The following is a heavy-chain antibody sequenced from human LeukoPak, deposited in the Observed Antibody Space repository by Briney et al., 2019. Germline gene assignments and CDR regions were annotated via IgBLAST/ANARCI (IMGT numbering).Heavy chain of an antibody. CDR3: ARVLNDSSGYNYPY. Sequence: ASVNVSCKASGYTFTGYYMHWVRQAPGQGLEWMGWINPNSGGTNYAQKFQGRVTMTRDTSISTAYMELSRLRSDDTAVYYCARVLNDSSGYNYPYWGQGTLVTVSS. V-gene: IGHV1-2*02. J-gene: IGHJ4*02. CDR1: GYTFTGYY. D-gene: IGHD3-22*01. CDR2: INPNSGGT.